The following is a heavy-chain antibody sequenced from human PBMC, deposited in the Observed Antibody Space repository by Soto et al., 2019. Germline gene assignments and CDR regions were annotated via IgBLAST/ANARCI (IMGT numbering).Heavy chain of an antibody. CDR2: IHGDDGK. J-gene: IGHJ4*02. D-gene: IGHD3-3*01. CDR1: GFSLTTSGVG. Sequence: QITLKESGPTVVKPTETLTLTCAFSGFSLTTSGVGVGCVRQSPGKAPEWVALIHGDDGKRYSTSLNSRLIITKYTSQTQSVPTMANGDPADTATYYCAHRVLRTCFGLVTTTAISFYFWVPGTPVFVSS. V-gene: IGHV2-5*02. CDR3: AHRVLRTCFGLVTTTAISFYF.